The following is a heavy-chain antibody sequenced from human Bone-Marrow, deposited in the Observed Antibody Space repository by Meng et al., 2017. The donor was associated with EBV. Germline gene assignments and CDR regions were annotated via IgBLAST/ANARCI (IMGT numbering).Heavy chain of an antibody. J-gene: IGHJ2*01. CDR1: GFTFSSYA. Sequence: EVQLLESGGGLVQRGGSLGLSCAASGFTFSSYAMSWVRQAPGKGLEWVSAISGSGGSTYYADSVKGRFTISRDNSKNTLYLQMNSLRAEDTAVYYCARKDYYGSGSKGYFDLWGRGTLVTVSS. V-gene: IGHV3-23*01. CDR3: ARKDYYGSGSKGYFDL. D-gene: IGHD3-10*01. CDR2: ISGSGGST.